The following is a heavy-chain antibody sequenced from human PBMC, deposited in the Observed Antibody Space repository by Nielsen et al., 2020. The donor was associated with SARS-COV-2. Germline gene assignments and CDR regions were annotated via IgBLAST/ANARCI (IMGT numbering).Heavy chain of an antibody. CDR1: GGSFTAYY. CDR2: INHSGNT. CDR3: ASGRGDYGRSWGPQFRY. D-gene: IGHD4-17*01. V-gene: IGHV4-34*01. Sequence: SETLSLTCAVTGGSFTAYYCSWLRQIPGKGLEWLAEINHSGNTRYNPSLESRVTMSVDTSKTQFSLKLSSVTAADTGVYYCASGRGDYGRSWGPQFRYWGQGSLVAVSS. J-gene: IGHJ4*02.